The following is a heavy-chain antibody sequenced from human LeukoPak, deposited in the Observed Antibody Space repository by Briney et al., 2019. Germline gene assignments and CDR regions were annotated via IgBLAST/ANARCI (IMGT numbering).Heavy chain of an antibody. J-gene: IGHJ4*02. CDR3: ARADYMTANDY. D-gene: IGHD2-21*02. V-gene: IGHV3-11*05. Sequence: GGSLRLSCAASGFTFSDYYMSWIRQAPGKGLDWVSYISSSSSYTNYADSVKGRLTISSDNAKNALYLQMNRLRAEDTAVYYCARADYMTANDYWGQGTLVTVSS. CDR2: ISSSSSYT. CDR1: GFTFSDYY.